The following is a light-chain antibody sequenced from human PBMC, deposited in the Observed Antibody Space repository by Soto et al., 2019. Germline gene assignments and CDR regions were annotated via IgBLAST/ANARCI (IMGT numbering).Light chain of an antibody. CDR3: HQRSNWPSIT. CDR2: DAS. J-gene: IGKJ5*01. Sequence: EIVLTQSPDTLSLSPGERATLSCRASQSVSSYSTWYQQKPGQAPRLLIYDASNRATGIPARFSGSGSGTDFTLTISSLEPEDFAVYYCHQRSNWPSITFGQGTRLEIK. CDR1: QSVSSY. V-gene: IGKV3-11*01.